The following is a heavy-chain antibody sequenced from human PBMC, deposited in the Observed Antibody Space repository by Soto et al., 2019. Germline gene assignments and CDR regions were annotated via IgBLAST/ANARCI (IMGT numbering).Heavy chain of an antibody. V-gene: IGHV3-33*01. D-gene: IGHD3-22*01. CDR2: IWYDGSNK. CDR3: ARESRTCGYYKKYLLDV. CDR1: GFTFSSYG. Sequence: GGSLRLSCAASGFTFSSYGMHWVRQAPGRGLEWVAVIWYDGSNKYYADSVKGRFTISRDNSKNTLYLQMNSLRAEDTAVYYCARESRTCGYYKKYLLDVCAQGSSVPGSS. J-gene: IGHJ6*02.